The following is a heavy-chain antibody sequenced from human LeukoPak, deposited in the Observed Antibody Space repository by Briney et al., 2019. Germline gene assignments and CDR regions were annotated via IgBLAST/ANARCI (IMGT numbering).Heavy chain of an antibody. J-gene: IGHJ4*02. CDR2: FDPEDGET. CDR3: ATDPVPGYYDSSGYPPYGGY. CDR1: GYTLTELS. V-gene: IGHV1-24*01. D-gene: IGHD3-22*01. Sequence: ASVKVSCKVSGYTLTELSMHWVRQAPGKGLEWMGGFDPEDGETIYAQKFQGRVTMTEDTSTDTAYMELSSLRSEDTAVYYCATDPVPGYYDSSGYPPYGGYWGQGTLVTVSS.